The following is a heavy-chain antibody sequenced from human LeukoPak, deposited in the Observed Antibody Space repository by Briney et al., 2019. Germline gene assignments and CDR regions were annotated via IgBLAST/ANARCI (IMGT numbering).Heavy chain of an antibody. Sequence: ASVKVSCKASGYTFTSYYMHWVRQAPGQGLEWMGIINPSGGSTSYAQKFQGRVTMTRDTSTSTVYMELSSLRSEDTAVYYCALLTHIVVVVAAPYYYYMDVWGKGTTVTVSS. CDR3: ALLTHIVVVVAAPYYYYMDV. D-gene: IGHD2-15*01. CDR2: INPSGGST. V-gene: IGHV1-46*01. CDR1: GYTFTSYY. J-gene: IGHJ6*03.